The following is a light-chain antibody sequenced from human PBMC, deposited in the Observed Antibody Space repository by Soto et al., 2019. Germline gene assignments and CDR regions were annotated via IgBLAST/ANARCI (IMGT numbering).Light chain of an antibody. J-gene: IGKJ2*01. V-gene: IGKV3-15*01. CDR3: QSYNDWPFA. CDR2: GVS. CDR1: ESLFGF. Sequence: DIVLTQSPATLSVSPGDTVTLSCRASESLFGFLAWYQQKPGQAPRLLMSGVSTRATGIPARFSGGGSATDFTLTISGLQSEDSAFYFCQSYNDWPFASGLGTRLEI.